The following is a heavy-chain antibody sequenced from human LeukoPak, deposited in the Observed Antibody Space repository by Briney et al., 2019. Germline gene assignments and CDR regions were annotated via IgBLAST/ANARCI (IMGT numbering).Heavy chain of an antibody. D-gene: IGHD6-19*01. V-gene: IGHV3-23*01. CDR3: AKGLIAVAGFRYYYMDA. J-gene: IGHJ6*03. CDR2: ISGSGGST. Sequence: GGSLRLSCAASGFTFSSYGVSWVRQAPGKGLEWVSAISGSGGSTYYADSVKGRFTISRDNSKNTLYLQMNSLRAEDTAVYYCAKGLIAVAGFRYYYMDAWGKGTTVTISS. CDR1: GFTFSSYG.